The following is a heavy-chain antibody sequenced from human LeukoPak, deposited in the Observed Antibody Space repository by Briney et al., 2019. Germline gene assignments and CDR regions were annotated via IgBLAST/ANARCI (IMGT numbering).Heavy chain of an antibody. Sequence: SETLSLTCAVSGGSFSGYYWTWIRQPPGKGLEWIGEIKHNGRTNYNLSLKSRVIMSVDTSKNQFSLKLSSVTAADTAVYYCARDMVGAEFDPWGQGTLVTVSS. J-gene: IGHJ5*02. CDR1: GGSFSGYY. CDR3: ARDMVGAEFDP. CDR2: IKHNGRT. D-gene: IGHD1-26*01. V-gene: IGHV4-34*01.